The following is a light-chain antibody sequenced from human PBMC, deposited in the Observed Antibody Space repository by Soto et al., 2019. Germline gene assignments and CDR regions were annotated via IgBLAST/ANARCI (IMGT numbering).Light chain of an antibody. CDR3: QQYNNWPQT. CDR1: QSVSSN. V-gene: IGKV3D-15*01. J-gene: IGKJ1*01. CDR2: GAS. Sequence: EIVMTQSPATLSVSPGERATLSCRASQSVSSNVAWYQQKPGQAPRLLIYGASPRATGIPARFSGSGSGTEFTLTISSLQSEDFAVYYCQQYNNWPQTFGQGTKVEIK.